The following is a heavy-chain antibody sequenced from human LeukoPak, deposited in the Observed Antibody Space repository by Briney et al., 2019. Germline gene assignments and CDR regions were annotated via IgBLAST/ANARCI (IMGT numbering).Heavy chain of an antibody. J-gene: IGHJ5*02. V-gene: IGHV1-2*02. CDR3: AREGCSSTSCYASWFDP. CDR2: INPNSGGT. CDR1: GYTFTGYY. D-gene: IGHD2-2*01. Sequence: GASVKVSCKASGYTFTGYYMHWVRQAPGQGLEWMGWINPNSGGTNYAQKFQGRVTMTRDTSISTAYMELSRLRSDDTAVYYCAREGCSSTSCYASWFDPWGQGTLVTVSS.